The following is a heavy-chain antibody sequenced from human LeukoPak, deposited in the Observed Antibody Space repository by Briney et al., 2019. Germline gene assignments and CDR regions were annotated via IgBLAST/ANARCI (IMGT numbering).Heavy chain of an antibody. Sequence: ASVKVSCMASGYAFSDYYIHWVRQAPGQGLEWMGWINTNRGGTHYAQNFQGRVTMTRDTSITTAYMELRRLRSDDTAVYYCARAGYSSYYFDSRGQGTLVTVSS. J-gene: IGHJ4*02. CDR1: GYAFSDYY. V-gene: IGHV1-2*02. CDR2: INTNRGGT. D-gene: IGHD6-6*01. CDR3: ARAGYSSYYFDS.